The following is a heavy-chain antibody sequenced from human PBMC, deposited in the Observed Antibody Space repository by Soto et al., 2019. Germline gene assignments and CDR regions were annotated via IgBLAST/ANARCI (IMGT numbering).Heavy chain of an antibody. Sequence: QVQLQESGPGLVKPSQTLSLTCTVSGGSISSGGYYWSWIRQHPGKGLEWIGYIYYSGSTYYNPSLSSRVLISVDTSKNQFSLKLSSVTAADTAVYYCARVFSDSSSFFDPWGQGTLVTVSS. J-gene: IGHJ5*02. CDR1: GGSISSGGYY. D-gene: IGHD6-13*01. CDR3: ARVFSDSSSFFDP. CDR2: IYYSGST. V-gene: IGHV4-31*03.